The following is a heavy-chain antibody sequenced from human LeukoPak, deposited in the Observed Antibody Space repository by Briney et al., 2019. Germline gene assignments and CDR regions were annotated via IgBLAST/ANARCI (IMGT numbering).Heavy chain of an antibody. CDR1: GFTVSSNY. J-gene: IGHJ4*02. Sequence: PGGSLRLSCAASGFTVSSNYMSWVRQAPGKGLEWVSVIYSGGSTYYADSVKGRFTISRDNSKNTLYLQMNSLRAEDTAVYYCARALPYDFWSGTHLYYFDYRGQGTLVTVSS. V-gene: IGHV3-53*01. CDR2: IYSGGST. D-gene: IGHD3-3*01. CDR3: ARALPYDFWSGTHLYYFDY.